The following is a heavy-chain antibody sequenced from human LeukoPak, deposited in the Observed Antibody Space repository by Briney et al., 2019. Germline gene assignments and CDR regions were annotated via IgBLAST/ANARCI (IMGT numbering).Heavy chain of an antibody. D-gene: IGHD3-9*01. CDR1: GYTFSSYA. CDR3: ARGADWQVLEYYYYYMDV. V-gene: IGHV1-69*06. J-gene: IGHJ6*03. Sequence: ASVNVSCKASGYTFSSYAISWVRQAPGQGLEWMGGIIPMFGTASYAQKFQGRVTITADISTRTGYMELSSLISEDTAVYYCARGADWQVLEYYYYYMDVWGKGTTVTVSS. CDR2: IIPMFGTA.